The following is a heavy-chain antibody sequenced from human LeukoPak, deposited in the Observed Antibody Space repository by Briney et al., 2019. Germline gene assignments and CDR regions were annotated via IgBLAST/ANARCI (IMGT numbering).Heavy chain of an antibody. CDR3: AREGRSSTPGF. Sequence: SEXLXXTXXXSXXXXXTYXWTWVRQPAGKGLEWIGRISSSGDTNYNPSLRSRLTMSVDTSKSQFSLRLSSVTAADTAVYYCAREGRSSTPGFWGQGTLVTVSS. CDR1: XXXXXTYX. D-gene: IGHD2-15*01. CDR2: ISSSGDT. V-gene: IGHV4-4*07. J-gene: IGHJ4*02.